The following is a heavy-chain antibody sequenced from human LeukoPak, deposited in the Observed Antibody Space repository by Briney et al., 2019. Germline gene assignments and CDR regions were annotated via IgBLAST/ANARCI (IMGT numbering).Heavy chain of an antibody. CDR1: GFTFSSYG. V-gene: IGHV3-30*03. CDR2: ISYDGSNK. CDR3: ARTYYYDTVLLDY. J-gene: IGHJ4*02. D-gene: IGHD3-22*01. Sequence: HPGGSLRLSCAASGFTFSSYGMHWVRQAPGKGLEWVAVISYDGSNKYYADSVKGRFTISRDNSKNTLYLQMNSLRAEDTAVYYCARTYYYDTVLLDYWGQGTLVTVSS.